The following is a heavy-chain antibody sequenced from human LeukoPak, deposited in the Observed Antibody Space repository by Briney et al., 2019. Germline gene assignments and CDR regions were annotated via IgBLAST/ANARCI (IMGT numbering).Heavy chain of an antibody. Sequence: GGSLRLSCAASGFTFSSYGMHWVRQAPGKELEWVAFIRYDGSNKYYADSVKGRFTISRDNSKNTLYLQMNSLRAEDTAVYYCAKDLIAVAGPTGDYWGQGTLVTVSS. J-gene: IGHJ4*02. V-gene: IGHV3-30*02. CDR2: IRYDGSNK. CDR3: AKDLIAVAGPTGDY. D-gene: IGHD6-19*01. CDR1: GFTFSSYG.